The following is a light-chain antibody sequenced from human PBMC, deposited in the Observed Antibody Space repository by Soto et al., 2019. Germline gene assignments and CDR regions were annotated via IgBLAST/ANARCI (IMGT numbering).Light chain of an antibody. CDR1: QSVSSH. V-gene: IGKV3-15*01. Sequence: EIVMTQSPATLSGSPGEGATVSCRASQSVSSHLAWYQHKPGQAPRLLFYDASTRATGIPARFSGSGSGTEFTLTISSLQSEDFVVYYCQQYNSWPPITFGQGTRLEIK. J-gene: IGKJ5*01. CDR3: QQYNSWPPIT. CDR2: DAS.